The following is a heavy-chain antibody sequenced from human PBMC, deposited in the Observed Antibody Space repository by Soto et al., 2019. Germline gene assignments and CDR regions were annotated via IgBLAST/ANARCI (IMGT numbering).Heavy chain of an antibody. D-gene: IGHD2-8*02. V-gene: IGHV3-23*01. CDR3: AKATATGGGAFDI. CDR1: GFICSSYD. Sequence: GGSLRLSCAASGFICSSYDMSRVRQAPGKGLEWVSTILVDGRTFYVDSVKGRFTISRDSSQNTVYLQMNSLTAGDTALYYCAKATATGGGAFDICGQGTMVTVSS. J-gene: IGHJ3*02. CDR2: ILVDGRT.